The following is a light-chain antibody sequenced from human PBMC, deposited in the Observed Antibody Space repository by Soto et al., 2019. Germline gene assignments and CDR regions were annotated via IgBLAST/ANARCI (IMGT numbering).Light chain of an antibody. CDR1: TIDDGTSNY. CDR2: DVS. V-gene: IGLV2-11*01. J-gene: IGLJ1*01. CDR3: CSSAVTFYV. Sequence: QSALTQPRSVSGSPGQSVTISCTGPTIDDGTSNYVSWYQQHPGKVPKLMIYDVSERPSGVPDRFSGSKSGNTASLTISGLQPEDEVDYFFCSSAVTFYVFGTGSKVTVL.